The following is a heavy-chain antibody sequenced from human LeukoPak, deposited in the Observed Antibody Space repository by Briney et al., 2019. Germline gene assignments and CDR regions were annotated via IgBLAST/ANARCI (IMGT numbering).Heavy chain of an antibody. D-gene: IGHD6-13*01. V-gene: IGHV5-51*01. CDR3: ARGKVAAVGVKYTWFDP. CDR1: GHSFTSYW. J-gene: IGHJ5*02. CDR2: IYPGDSDT. Sequence: GESLKISCKGSGHSFTSYWIGWVRQRPGKGLEWMGVIYPGDSDTRYSPSFQGHVTISADKSISTAYLQWSSLRASDTAMYYCARGKVAAVGVKYTWFDPWGQGTLVTVSS.